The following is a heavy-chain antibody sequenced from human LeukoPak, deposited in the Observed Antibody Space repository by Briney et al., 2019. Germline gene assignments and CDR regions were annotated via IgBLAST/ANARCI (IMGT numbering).Heavy chain of an antibody. V-gene: IGHV3-48*04. CDR3: ARDPQSSYCSGGSCYSIPSGMDV. Sequence: GGSLRLSCAASGFTFSSYSMNWVRQAPGKGREWVSYISSSNSTIYYEGSVKGRFTISRDNAKNSLYLQMNSLRAEDTAVYYCARDPQSSYCSGGSCYSIPSGMDVWGQGTTVTVSS. D-gene: IGHD2-15*01. CDR1: GFTFSSYS. CDR2: ISSSNSTI. J-gene: IGHJ6*02.